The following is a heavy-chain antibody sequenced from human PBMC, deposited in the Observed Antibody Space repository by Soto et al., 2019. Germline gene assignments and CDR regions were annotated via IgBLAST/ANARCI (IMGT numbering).Heavy chain of an antibody. CDR1: GYIFISYC. Sequence: ASVKVSCKASGYIFISYCISWVRQAPGQGLEWMGWISAYNGNTNYAQNFQDRVTMTTDTSTSTAYMELRSLRSDDTAVYYCAGGDYGSESAWGQGTLVTVSS. D-gene: IGHD3-10*01. J-gene: IGHJ5*02. CDR2: ISAYNGNT. V-gene: IGHV1-18*01. CDR3: AGGDYGSESA.